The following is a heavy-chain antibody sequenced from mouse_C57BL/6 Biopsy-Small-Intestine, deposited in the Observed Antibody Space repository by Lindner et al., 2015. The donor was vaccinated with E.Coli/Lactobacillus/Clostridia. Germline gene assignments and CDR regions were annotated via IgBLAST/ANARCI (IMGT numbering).Heavy chain of an antibody. CDR1: GYSFRSYN. J-gene: IGHJ4*01. Sequence: SVKVSCKASGYSFRSYNTNWVRQAPGQGLQWMGRISTYNGKTDYAQKFQGRVTMTTDTSTSTAYMELRSLRSDDTAVYYCAKYSTSTKNGFDYSGQGTLVTVSS. V-gene: IGHV1-20*01. D-gene: IGHD1-2*01. CDR2: ISTYNGKT. CDR3: AKYSTSTKNGFDY.